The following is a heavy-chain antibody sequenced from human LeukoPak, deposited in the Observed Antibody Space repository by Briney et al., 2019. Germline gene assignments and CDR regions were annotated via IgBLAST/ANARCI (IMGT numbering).Heavy chain of an antibody. CDR2: IKQDGSEK. CDR1: GFTFSTYW. Sequence: GGSLRLSCAVSGFTFSTYWMSWVRQAPGKGLEWVANIKQDGSEKYYVDSVKGRFTISKDNAQNSLYLQMNSLRAEDTAVYYCARDPRQYYFDYWGQGTLVTVSS. V-gene: IGHV3-7*04. CDR3: ARDPRQYYFDY. J-gene: IGHJ4*02.